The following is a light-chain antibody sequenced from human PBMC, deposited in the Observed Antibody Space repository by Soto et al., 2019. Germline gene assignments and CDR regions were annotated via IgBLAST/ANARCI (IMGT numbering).Light chain of an antibody. J-gene: IGKJ1*01. V-gene: IGKV1-5*01. CDR2: DAS. CDR3: QQYETFSGT. Sequence: DVQMNQSPSALSAKEGDTVTVTCRASQSVSGWLAWYQQKPGEAPKLLIYDASALPRGVPSRFSGSGSGTKFTLTIASLQPDDFATYYCQQYETFSGTFGPGSNVDIK. CDR1: QSVSGW.